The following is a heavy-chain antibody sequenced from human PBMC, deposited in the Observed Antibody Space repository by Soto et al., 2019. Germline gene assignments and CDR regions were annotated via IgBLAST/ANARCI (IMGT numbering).Heavy chain of an antibody. D-gene: IGHD2-21*01. CDR1: VPSMGTNF. J-gene: IGHJ4*02. CDR2: IYFGGTT. Sequence: SRSLWQTGSVAVPSMGTNFGSRVRQAPGKGLEWIGYIYFGGTTQSNPSLKGRATISLDTSKNQFTLNLASVSAADTAVYYCATQTFRSNAFFDTWGQGAPVS. V-gene: IGHV4-4*09. CDR3: ATQTFRSNAFFDT.